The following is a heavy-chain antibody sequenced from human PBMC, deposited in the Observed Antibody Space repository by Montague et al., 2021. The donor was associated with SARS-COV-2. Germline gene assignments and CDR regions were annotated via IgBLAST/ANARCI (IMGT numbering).Heavy chain of an antibody. CDR2: MYYNGST. CDR3: AKKKDCYVSCALYGWFDP. D-gene: IGHD2-21*01. V-gene: IGHV4-39*01. CDR1: GDSFTSNTYS. Sequence: SETLSLTCTASGDSFTSNTYSWVWIRPPPGKELVWIGNMYYNGSTNFTPSTKSPATMSVASSKNQLSLKLSSVTAADTAVYFCAKKKDCYVSCALYGWFDPWGQGALVTVSS. J-gene: IGHJ5*02.